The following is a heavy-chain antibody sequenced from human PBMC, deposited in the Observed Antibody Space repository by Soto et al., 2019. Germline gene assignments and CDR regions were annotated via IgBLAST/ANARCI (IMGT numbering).Heavy chain of an antibody. J-gene: IGHJ4*02. V-gene: IGHV1-2*02. CDR2: INPNSGGT. CDR3: AIMLPATMIVVSDY. Sequence: RASVKVSCKASGYTFTGYYMHWVRQAPGQGLEWMGWINPNSGGTNYAQKFQGRVTMTRDTSVSTAYMELSRLRSDDTAVYYCAIMLPATMIVVSDYWGQGTLVTVSS. CDR1: GYTFTGYY. D-gene: IGHD3-22*01.